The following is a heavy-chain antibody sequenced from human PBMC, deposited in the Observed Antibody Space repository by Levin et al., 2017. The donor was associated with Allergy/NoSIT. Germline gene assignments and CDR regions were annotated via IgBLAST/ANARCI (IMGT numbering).Heavy chain of an antibody. CDR2: INPNSGGT. CDR3: ARVDEVDEVIPLDY. D-gene: IGHD3-22*01. V-gene: IGHV1-2*02. J-gene: IGHJ4*02. CDR1: GYTFTGYY. Sequence: ASVKVSCKASGYTFTGYYMHWVRQAPGQGLEWMGWINPNSGGTNYAQKFQGRVTMTRDTSISTAYMELSRLRSDDTAVYYCARVDEVDEVIPLDYWGQGTLVTVSS.